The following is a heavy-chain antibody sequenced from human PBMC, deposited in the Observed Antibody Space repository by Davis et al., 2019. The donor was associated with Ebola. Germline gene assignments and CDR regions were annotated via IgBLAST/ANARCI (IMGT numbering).Heavy chain of an antibody. V-gene: IGHV4-59*01. Sequence: MPSETLSLTCTVSGGSISSYYWSWIRQPPGKGLEWIGYIYYSGSTNYNPSLKSRVTISVDTSKNQFSLKVNSVTAADTAVYYCAKGGYSAYEPYFDYWGQGILVTVPS. CDR3: AKGGYSAYEPYFDY. J-gene: IGHJ4*02. D-gene: IGHD5-12*01. CDR1: GGSISSYY. CDR2: IYYSGST.